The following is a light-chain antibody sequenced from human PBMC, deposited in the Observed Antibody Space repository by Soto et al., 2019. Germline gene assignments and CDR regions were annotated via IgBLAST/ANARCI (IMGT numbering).Light chain of an antibody. J-gene: IGKJ1*01. CDR1: QSVSSN. CDR2: GAS. Sequence: EIVMTQSPATLSVSPGERVTISCWASQSVSSNLAWYQQKPGQAARLLIYGASTSAIGISARFSGSGSGTEFSLTIISLQSEEVAVYYCQHYSIWPRWTFGQGTKVEIK. CDR3: QHYSIWPRWT. V-gene: IGKV3-15*01.